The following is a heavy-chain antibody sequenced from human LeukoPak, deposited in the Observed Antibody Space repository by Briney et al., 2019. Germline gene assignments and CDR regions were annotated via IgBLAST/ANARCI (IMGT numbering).Heavy chain of an antibody. CDR1: GFTFSSYW. V-gene: IGHV3-74*01. Sequence: GGSLRLSCVASGFTFSSYWMHWVRQAPGKGLVGVSRIKSDGSSTRYADSVKGRFTISRDNAKNSLYLQMNSLRAEDTAVYYCARGFDYWGQGTLVTVSS. CDR2: IKSDGSST. J-gene: IGHJ4*02. CDR3: ARGFDY.